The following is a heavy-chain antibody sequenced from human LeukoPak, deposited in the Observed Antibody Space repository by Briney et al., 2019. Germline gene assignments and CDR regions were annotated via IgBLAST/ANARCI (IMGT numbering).Heavy chain of an antibody. V-gene: IGHV3-23*01. CDR2: ISASGGST. J-gene: IGHJ1*01. D-gene: IGHD5-18*01. CDR3: AKAELWLDDLHH. Sequence: PGGSLRLSCAASGFTFYNYAMGWVRQAPGKGLEWVSGISASGGSTYYADSVEGRFTISRDNSKNTLYLQMNSLTAEDTAAYYCAKAELWLDDLHHWGQGTLVTVSS. CDR1: GFTFYNYA.